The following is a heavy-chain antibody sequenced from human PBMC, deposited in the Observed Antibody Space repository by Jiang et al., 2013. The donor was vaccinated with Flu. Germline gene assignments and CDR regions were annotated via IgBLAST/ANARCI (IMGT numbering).Heavy chain of an antibody. V-gene: IGHV4-59*11. J-gene: IGHJ4*02. CDR2: IYYSGTT. CDR1: GGSISSHY. Sequence: GLVKPSETLSLTCTVSGGSISSHYWSWIRQPPGKGLEWIGHIYYSGTTNYNPSLKSRVTISVDTSKNQFSLKLTSVTAADTAMYYCARSIVPRTYYYFDSWGQGTLVTVSS. D-gene: IGHD2-2*01. CDR3: ARSIVPRTYYYFDS.